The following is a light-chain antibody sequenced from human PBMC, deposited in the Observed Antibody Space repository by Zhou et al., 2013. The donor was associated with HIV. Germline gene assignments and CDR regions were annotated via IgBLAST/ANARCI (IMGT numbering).Light chain of an antibody. V-gene: IGKV1-6*01. J-gene: IGKJ2*01. Sequence: AIQMTQSPSSLSASVGDRVTITCHAGQAIRNELGWYQQKPGKAPKLLIYGASTLQTGVPPRFSGGGADTYFTLTISSLQPEDFATYYCLQNHNYPYTFGQGTKLDI. CDR3: LQNHNYPYT. CDR1: QAIRNE. CDR2: GAS.